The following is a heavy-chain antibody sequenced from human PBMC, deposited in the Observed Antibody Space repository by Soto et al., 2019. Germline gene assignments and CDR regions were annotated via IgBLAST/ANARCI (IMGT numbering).Heavy chain of an antibody. CDR1: GFTFSNFA. CDR3: VKDRMSYNSVWDPFDI. Sequence: EVQLLESGGGLVQPGGSLRLSCAASGFTFSNFAMTWVRQAPGKGLEWVSSAGGGDDTYYADSVKGRFIISRDNSKSTLSLRLNGLRAEDTAVYYCVKDRMSYNSVWDPFDIWGQGTMVTVSP. J-gene: IGHJ3*02. D-gene: IGHD3-10*01. CDR2: AGGGDDT. V-gene: IGHV3-23*01.